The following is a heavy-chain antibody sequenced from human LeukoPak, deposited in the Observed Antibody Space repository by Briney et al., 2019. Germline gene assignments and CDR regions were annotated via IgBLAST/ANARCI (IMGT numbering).Heavy chain of an antibody. J-gene: IGHJ4*02. CDR1: GGSFGGYY. D-gene: IGHD4-17*01. CDR2: IYYSGST. CDR3: ARDEAYGDYGSGLFDY. Sequence: SETLSLTCAVYGGSFGGYYWSWIRQPPGKGLEWIGYIYYSGSTYYNPSLKSRVTISVDTSKNQFSLKLSSVTAADTAVYYCARDEAYGDYGSGLFDYWGQGTLVTVSS. V-gene: IGHV4-30-4*01.